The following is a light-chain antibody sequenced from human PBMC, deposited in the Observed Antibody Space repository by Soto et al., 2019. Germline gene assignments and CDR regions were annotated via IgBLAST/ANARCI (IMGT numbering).Light chain of an antibody. CDR1: SSDVGGYKF. CDR3: SSYTSSSTSDYV. CDR2: DVS. Sequence: QSALTQPASVSGSPGQSITISCTGTSSDVGGYKFVSWYQQHPGKAPKLMIYDVSNRPSGVSNRFSGSKSGNTASLTISGLQTEDEGDYYCSSYTSSSTSDYVFGTGTKLTVL. J-gene: IGLJ1*01. V-gene: IGLV2-14*01.